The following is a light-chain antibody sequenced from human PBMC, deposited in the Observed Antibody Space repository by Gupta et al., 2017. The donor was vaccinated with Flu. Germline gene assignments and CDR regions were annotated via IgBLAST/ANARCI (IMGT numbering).Light chain of an antibody. Sequence: GALSLSPGGEATVSCRASQNRDSSKVDWYQQKPGQAPSPLMLSASSRATGVPDRCSGSGSGTDFTLTISRLEPEDFAVEFCHQSWSAPPTFGQGTKLEI. V-gene: IGKV3-20*01. CDR1: QNRDSSK. CDR3: HQSWSAPPT. J-gene: IGKJ2*01. CDR2: SAS.